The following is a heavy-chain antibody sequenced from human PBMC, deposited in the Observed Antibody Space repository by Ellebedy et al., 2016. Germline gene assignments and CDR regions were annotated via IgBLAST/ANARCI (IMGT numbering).Heavy chain of an antibody. J-gene: IGHJ4*02. Sequence: ASVKVSCXASGYTFTGYYMHWVRQAPGKGLEWMGGFDPEDGETIYAQKFQGRVTMTEDTSTDTAYMELSSLRSEDTAVYYCATPLTGDREGFDYWGQGTLVTVSS. CDR2: FDPEDGET. V-gene: IGHV1-24*01. CDR3: ATPLTGDREGFDY. CDR1: GYTFTGYY. D-gene: IGHD7-27*01.